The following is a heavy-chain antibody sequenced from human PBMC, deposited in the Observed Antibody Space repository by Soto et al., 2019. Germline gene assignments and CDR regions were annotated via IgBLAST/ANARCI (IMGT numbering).Heavy chain of an antibody. CDR2: ISYDGSNK. CDR1: GFTFSSYG. V-gene: IGHV3-30*18. CDR3: AKDRNYYDSSGYDY. D-gene: IGHD3-22*01. J-gene: IGHJ4*02. Sequence: LRLSCAASGFTFSSYGMHWVRQAPGKGLEWVAVISYDGSNKYYADSVKGRFTISRDNSKNTLYLQMNSLRAEDTAVYYCAKDRNYYDSSGYDYWGQGTLVTVSS.